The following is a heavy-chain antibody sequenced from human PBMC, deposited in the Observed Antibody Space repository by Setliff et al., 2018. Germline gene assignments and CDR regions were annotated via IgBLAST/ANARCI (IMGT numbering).Heavy chain of an antibody. CDR3: AKDIKKWEGAGLRGGDY. CDR2: IMWNRGSI. Sequence: GGSLRLSCAASGFTFDDYAMHWVRQAPGKGLEWVSGIMWNRGSIGYADSVKGRFTISRDNAKNSLYLQMNSLRAEDRALYYCAKDIKKWEGAGLRGGDYWGQGTLVTVSS. CDR1: GFTFDDYA. V-gene: IGHV3-9*01. J-gene: IGHJ4*02. D-gene: IGHD1-26*01.